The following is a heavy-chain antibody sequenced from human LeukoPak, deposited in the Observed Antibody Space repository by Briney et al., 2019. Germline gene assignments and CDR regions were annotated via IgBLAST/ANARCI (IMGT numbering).Heavy chain of an antibody. CDR2: ISYDGNNK. J-gene: IGHJ6*02. V-gene: IGHV3-30-3*01. Sequence: GGSLRLSCAASGFTFAIYAMHWVRQAPGKGLEWVAVISYDGNNKYYADSVKGRFTISRDNSKNTLYLQMNSLRAEDTAVYYCARDNYSREPVEYNGMDVWGQGTTVTVSS. CDR3: ARDNYSREPVEYNGMDV. CDR1: GFTFAIYA. D-gene: IGHD6-13*01.